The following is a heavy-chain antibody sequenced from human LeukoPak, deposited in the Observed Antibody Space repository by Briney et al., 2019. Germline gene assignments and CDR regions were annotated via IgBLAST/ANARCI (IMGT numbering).Heavy chain of an antibody. Sequence: GGSLRLSCAASGFTFSSYWMSWVRQAPRKGLEWVANIKQDGREKYYVDSVKGRFTISRDNAKNSLYLQMNSLRAEDTAVYYCARAYYDILTGYSRSYFDYWGQGTLVTVSS. J-gene: IGHJ4*02. V-gene: IGHV3-7*04. D-gene: IGHD3-9*01. CDR2: IKQDGREK. CDR1: GFTFSSYW. CDR3: ARAYYDILTGYSRSYFDY.